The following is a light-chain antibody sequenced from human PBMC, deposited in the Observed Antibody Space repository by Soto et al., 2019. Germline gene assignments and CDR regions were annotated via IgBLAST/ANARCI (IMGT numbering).Light chain of an antibody. V-gene: IGKV3-20*01. Sequence: EIVLTQSPGTLSLSPGERATLSCRASQSVSSSYLAWYQQKPGQPPRLVMYATSSRATGIPARFSGSGSGTDFTLTICRLVPEDFAVYYCQQYGSSSWTFGQGTKV. CDR2: ATS. CDR1: QSVSSSY. J-gene: IGKJ1*01. CDR3: QQYGSSSWT.